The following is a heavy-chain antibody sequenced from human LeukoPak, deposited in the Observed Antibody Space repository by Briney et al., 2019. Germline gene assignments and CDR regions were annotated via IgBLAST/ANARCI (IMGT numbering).Heavy chain of an antibody. CDR1: GSTFSSYS. J-gene: IGHJ4*02. V-gene: IGHV3-21*01. CDR2: ISSSSSYI. CDR3: ARDQKLDY. Sequence: GGSLRLSCAASGSTFSSYSMNWVRQALGKGLEWVSSISSSSSYIYYAGSVKGRFTISRDNAKNSLYLQMNSLRAEDTAVYYCARDQKLDYWGQGTLVTVS.